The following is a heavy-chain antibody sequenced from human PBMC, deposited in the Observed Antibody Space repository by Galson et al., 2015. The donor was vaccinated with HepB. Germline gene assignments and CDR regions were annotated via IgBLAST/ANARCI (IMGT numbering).Heavy chain of an antibody. V-gene: IGHV1-69*13. CDR3: ARTPAGWDESHYYGMDV. CDR1: GGTFSSYA. Sequence: SVKVSCKASGGTFSSYAISWVRQAPGQGLEWMGGIIPIFGTANYAQKFQGRVTITADESTSTAYMELSSLRSEDTAVYYCARTPAGWDESHYYGMDVWGQGTTVTVSS. J-gene: IGHJ6*02. CDR2: IIPIFGTA. D-gene: IGHD6-19*01.